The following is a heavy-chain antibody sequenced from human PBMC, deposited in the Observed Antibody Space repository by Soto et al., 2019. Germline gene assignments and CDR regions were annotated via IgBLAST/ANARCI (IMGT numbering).Heavy chain of an antibody. J-gene: IGHJ4*02. CDR3: AKDLGGYSGYAFDY. V-gene: IGHV3-23*01. CDR2: ISSSGGST. D-gene: IGHD5-12*01. Sequence: EVQLLESGGGLVQPGGSLRLSCAASGFTFSRYAMSWVRQAPGKGLEWVSAISSSGGSTYYADSVKGRFTISRDNSKNMLYLQMNSLRAEDTAVYYCAKDLGGYSGYAFDYWGQGTRVTVSS. CDR1: GFTFSRYA.